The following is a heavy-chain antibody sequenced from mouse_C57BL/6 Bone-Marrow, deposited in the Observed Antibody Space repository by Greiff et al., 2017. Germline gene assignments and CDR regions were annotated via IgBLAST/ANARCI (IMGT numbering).Heavy chain of an antibody. Sequence: EADGGLVQPKGSLKLSCAASGFTFNTYAMHWVRQAPGKGLEWVARIRSKSSNYATYYADSVKDRFTISRDDSQSMLYLQMNNLKTEDTAMYYCVRDEGLRQGAYAMDYWGQGTSVTVSS. V-gene: IGHV10-3*01. CDR2: IRSKSSNYAT. D-gene: IGHD2-4*01. CDR1: GFTFNTYA. CDR3: VRDEGLRQGAYAMDY. J-gene: IGHJ4*01.